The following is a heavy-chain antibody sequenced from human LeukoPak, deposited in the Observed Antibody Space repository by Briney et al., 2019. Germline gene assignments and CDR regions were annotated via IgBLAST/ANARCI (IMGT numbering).Heavy chain of an antibody. CDR2: IKLDGSKK. CDR1: GFPFSSYW. D-gene: IGHD5-24*01. CDR3: TRVGYIDEGIDY. V-gene: IGHV3-7*04. J-gene: IGHJ4*02. Sequence: GGSLRLSCVASGFPFSSYWMTWVRQAPGKGLEWVANIKLDGSKKSYVDSVKGRFTISRDNAKNSLYLQMNSLRAEDTAIYYCTRVGYIDEGIDYWGQGTLVTVSS.